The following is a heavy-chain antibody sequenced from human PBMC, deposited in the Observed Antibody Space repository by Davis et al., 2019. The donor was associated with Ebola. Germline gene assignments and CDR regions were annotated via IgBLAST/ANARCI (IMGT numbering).Heavy chain of an antibody. D-gene: IGHD3-10*01. Sequence: GGSLRLSCAASSFKFGTYTMNWVRQAPGKGLEWIAYISSSSTNIYYADSVKGRFTISRDNAKNSLYLQMNSLRDEDTAVYYCANLWFGELLYLNWFDPWGQGTLVTVSS. J-gene: IGHJ5*02. CDR2: ISSSSTNI. CDR3: ANLWFGELLYLNWFDP. V-gene: IGHV3-48*02. CDR1: SFKFGTYT.